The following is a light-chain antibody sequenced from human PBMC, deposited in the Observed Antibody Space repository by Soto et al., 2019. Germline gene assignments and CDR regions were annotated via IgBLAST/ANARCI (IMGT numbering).Light chain of an antibody. V-gene: IGKV3-11*01. J-gene: IGKJ1*01. CDR1: QRVSSY. CDR2: DAS. CDR3: LQDYNYPRT. Sequence: EIVLTQSPATLSLSPGERATLSCRASQRVSSYLAWYQQKPGQAPRLLIYDASNRATGIPARFSGSGSGTDFTLTISSLQPEDFATYYCLQDYNYPRTFGQGTKVEI.